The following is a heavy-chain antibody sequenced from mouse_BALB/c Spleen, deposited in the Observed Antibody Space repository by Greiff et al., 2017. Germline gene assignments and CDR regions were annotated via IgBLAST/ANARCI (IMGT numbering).Heavy chain of an antibody. J-gene: IGHJ4*01. CDR2: IDPANGNT. CDR1: GFNITDTY. Sequence: EVQLQQSGAELVKPGASVKLSCTASGFNITDTYMHWVKQRPEQGLEWIGRIDPANGNTNYDPKFQGKATITADTSSNTAYLQRSSLTSEDTAVYYCASDNYDDAMDYWGQGTSVTVSS. V-gene: IGHV14-3*02. CDR3: ASDNYDDAMDY. D-gene: IGHD2-12*01.